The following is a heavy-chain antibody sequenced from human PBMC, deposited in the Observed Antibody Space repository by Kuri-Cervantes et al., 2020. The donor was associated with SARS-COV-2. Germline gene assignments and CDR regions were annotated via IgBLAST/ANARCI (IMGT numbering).Heavy chain of an antibody. D-gene: IGHD2-15*01. CDR2: IDPSDSYT. CDR3: ARRVGYYFDY. CDR1: GYSFTTYW. Sequence: KASCKDSGYSFTTYWIIWVRQMPGKGLEWMGRIDPSDSYTNYSPSFQGHVTISADKSISTAYLQWSSLKASDTAMYYCARRVGYYFDYWGQGTLVTVSS. V-gene: IGHV5-10-1*01. J-gene: IGHJ4*02.